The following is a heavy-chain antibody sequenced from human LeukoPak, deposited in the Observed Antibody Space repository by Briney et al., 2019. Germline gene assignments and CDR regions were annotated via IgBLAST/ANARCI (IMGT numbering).Heavy chain of an antibody. CDR3: ARVLWNGDYPRFDY. J-gene: IGHJ4*02. Sequence: GGSLRLSCAASGFTFSSYSMNWVRQAPGKGLEWVSIIYSGGTTYYADSVKGRFTISRDNSKNMLYLQMNSLRAEDTAVYYCARVLWNGDYPRFDYWGQGTLVTVSS. CDR2: IYSGGTT. CDR1: GFTFSSYS. D-gene: IGHD4-17*01. V-gene: IGHV3-53*01.